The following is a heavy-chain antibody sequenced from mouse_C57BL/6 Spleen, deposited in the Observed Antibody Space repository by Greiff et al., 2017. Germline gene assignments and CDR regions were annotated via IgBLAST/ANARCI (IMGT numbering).Heavy chain of an antibody. CDR1: GFNIKNTY. Sequence: EVQLQQSVAELVRPGASVKLSCTASGFNIKNTYMPWVKQRPEQGLEWIGRIDPANGNTKYAPKFQGKATITADTSSNTAYLQLSSLTSEDTAIYYCARYSHYYGSSYWYFDVWGTGTTVTVSS. D-gene: IGHD1-1*01. CDR2: IDPANGNT. V-gene: IGHV14-3*01. CDR3: ARYSHYYGSSYWYFDV. J-gene: IGHJ1*03.